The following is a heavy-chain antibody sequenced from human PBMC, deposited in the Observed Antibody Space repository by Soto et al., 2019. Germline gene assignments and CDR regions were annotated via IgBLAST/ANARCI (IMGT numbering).Heavy chain of an antibody. D-gene: IGHD2-15*01. CDR3: VKQAHGLDGVAFDY. CDR2: VSTSGRST. Sequence: PGGSLRLSCSASGFIFSESTIYWVRQVPGKGLEAISAVSTSGRSTYYADSVKDRFTISRDNSKSTLFLQMGSLRPEDTAIYYCVKQAHGLDGVAFDYWGQGTQVT. V-gene: IGHV3-64D*06. J-gene: IGHJ4*02. CDR1: GFIFSEST.